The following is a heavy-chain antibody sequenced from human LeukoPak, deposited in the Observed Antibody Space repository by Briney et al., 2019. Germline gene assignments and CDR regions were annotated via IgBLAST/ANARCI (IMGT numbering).Heavy chain of an antibody. CDR1: GFTFSSYG. V-gene: IGHV3-30*18. Sequence: GGSLRLSCVASGFTFSSYGMHWVRQAPGKGLEWVAVISYGGSNKYYADSVKGRFTISRDNSKNTLYLQMNSLRAEDTAVYYCAKDYLIRNHDAFDIWGQGTMVTVSS. D-gene: IGHD1-14*01. CDR3: AKDYLIRNHDAFDI. CDR2: ISYGGSNK. J-gene: IGHJ3*02.